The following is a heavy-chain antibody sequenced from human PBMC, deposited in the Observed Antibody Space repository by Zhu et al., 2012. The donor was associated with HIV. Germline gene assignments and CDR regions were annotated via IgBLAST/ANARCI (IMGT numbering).Heavy chain of an antibody. CDR2: VNHSGST. D-gene: IGHD6-13*01. CDR3: ARGLIPTRYSTLGGFDP. Sequence: QVQLQQWGAGLLKPSETLSLTYAVYGGSFSGYYWSWIRQPPGKGLEWIGEVNHSGSTNYNPSLKSRVTISVDTSKNQFSLKLSSVTAADTAVYYCARGLIPTRYSTLGGFDPWGQGTLVTVSS. J-gene: IGHJ5*02. CDR1: GGSFSGYY. V-gene: IGHV4-34*01.